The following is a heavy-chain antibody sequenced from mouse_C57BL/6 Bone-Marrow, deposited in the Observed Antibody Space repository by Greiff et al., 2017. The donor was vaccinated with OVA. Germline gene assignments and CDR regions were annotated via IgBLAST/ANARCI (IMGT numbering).Heavy chain of an antibody. J-gene: IGHJ3*01. D-gene: IGHD3-2*02. CDR1: GYTFTSYW. CDR2: INPSSGYP. CDR3: ARARQLRLRAY. Sequence: QVQLQQSGAELAKPGASVKLSCKASGYTFTSYWMHWVKQRPGQGLEWIGYINPSSGYPKYNQKFKDKATLTADKSSSTAYMQLSSLTYEDSAVEYCARARQLRLRAYWGQGTLVTVSA. V-gene: IGHV1-7*01.